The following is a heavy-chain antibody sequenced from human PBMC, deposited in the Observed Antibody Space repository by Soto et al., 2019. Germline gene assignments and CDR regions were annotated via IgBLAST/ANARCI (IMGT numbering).Heavy chain of an antibody. Sequence: GGSLRLSCAASGFTFSSYSMNWVRQTPGKGLEWVSSISSSSSYIYYADSVKGRFTISRDDAKSSVYLQMNSLGAEDTAVYYCARVAGIYCGDGNCYDNWFVPWGQGTLVTVSS. CDR3: ARVAGIYCGDGNCYDNWFVP. CDR1: GFTFSSYS. V-gene: IGHV3-21*01. D-gene: IGHD2-15*01. J-gene: IGHJ5*02. CDR2: ISSSSSYI.